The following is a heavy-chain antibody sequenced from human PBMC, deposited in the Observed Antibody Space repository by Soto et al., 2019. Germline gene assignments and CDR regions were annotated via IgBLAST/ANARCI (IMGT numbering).Heavy chain of an antibody. CDR3: VRRGYNASAGYDS. V-gene: IGHV5-10-1*01. Sequence: PGESLKISCKASGYNFTNYWISWVRQLPGKGLEWMGRIDPSDSYSNYSPSFKGRVTISVDKSMTTAYLQWRGLTASDTAMYYCVRRGYNASAGYDSWGQGTLVTSPQ. CDR1: GYNFTNYW. D-gene: IGHD3-10*01. J-gene: IGHJ5*01. CDR2: IDPSDSYS.